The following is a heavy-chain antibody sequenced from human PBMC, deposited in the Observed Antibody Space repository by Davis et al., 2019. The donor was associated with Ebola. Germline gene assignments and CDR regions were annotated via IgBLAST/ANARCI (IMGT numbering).Heavy chain of an antibody. D-gene: IGHD3-22*01. V-gene: IGHV3-11*04. J-gene: IGHJ3*02. CDR3: AKGRITMIVVNAFDI. CDR2: ISSSGSTI. Sequence: GESLKISCAASGFTFSDYYMSWIRPAPGKGLEWVSYISSSGSTIYYADSVKGRFTISRDNAKNTLYLQMNSLRAEDTAVYYCAKGRITMIVVNAFDIWGQGTMVTVSS. CDR1: GFTFSDYY.